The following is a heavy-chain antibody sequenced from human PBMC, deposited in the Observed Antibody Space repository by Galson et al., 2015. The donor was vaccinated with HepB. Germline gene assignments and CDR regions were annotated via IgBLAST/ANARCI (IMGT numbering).Heavy chain of an antibody. J-gene: IGHJ3*02. CDR3: ASPGSSSWSGAFDI. V-gene: IGHV3-66*01. CDR2: IYSGGST. D-gene: IGHD6-13*01. CDR1: GFTVSSNY. Sequence: SLRLSCAASGFTVSSNYMSWVRQAPGKGLEWVSVIYSGGSTYYADSVKGRFTISRDNSKNTLYLQMNSLRAEDTAVYYCASPGSSSWSGAFDIWGQGTMVTVSS.